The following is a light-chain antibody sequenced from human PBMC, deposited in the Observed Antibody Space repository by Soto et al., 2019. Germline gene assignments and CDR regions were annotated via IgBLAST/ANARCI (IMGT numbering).Light chain of an antibody. CDR1: QSVSSSY. CDR3: XXXXXSXGT. J-gene: IGKJ1*01. Sequence: EIVLTQSPGTLSLSPGERATLSCRASQSVSSSYLAWYQQKPGQAPRLLIYGASSRATGIPDRFSGSGSGTDFTLTISRLEPEXXXXXXXXXXXXSXGTFGQGTKVEIK. CDR2: GAS. V-gene: IGKV3-20*01.